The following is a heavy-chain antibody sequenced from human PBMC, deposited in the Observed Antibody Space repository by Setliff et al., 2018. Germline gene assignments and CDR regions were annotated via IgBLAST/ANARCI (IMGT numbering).Heavy chain of an antibody. CDR3: ARVKLSYYDSSGPGGDDAFDI. J-gene: IGHJ3*02. V-gene: IGHV3-21*04. CDR2: IRSSTTYI. D-gene: IGHD3-22*01. Sequence: PGGSLRLSCAASGFTFNTYNFNWVRQAPGKGLEWVSSIRSSTTYIYYADSVKGRFTIARDNSNSTLYLQMNSLRAEDTAVYYCARVKLSYYDSSGPGGDDAFDIWGQGTMVTVSS. CDR1: GFTFNTYN.